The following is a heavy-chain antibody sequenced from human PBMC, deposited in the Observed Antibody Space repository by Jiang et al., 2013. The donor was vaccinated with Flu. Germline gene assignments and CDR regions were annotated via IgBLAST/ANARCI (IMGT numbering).Heavy chain of an antibody. J-gene: IGHJ5*02. Sequence: LEWIGYIYYSGSTNYNPSLKSRVTISVDTSKNQFSLKLSSVTAADTAVYYCARARYSPNWFDPGAREPWSPSPQ. CDR3: ARARYSPNWFDP. D-gene: IGHD3-9*01. CDR2: IYYSGST. V-gene: IGHV4-59*01.